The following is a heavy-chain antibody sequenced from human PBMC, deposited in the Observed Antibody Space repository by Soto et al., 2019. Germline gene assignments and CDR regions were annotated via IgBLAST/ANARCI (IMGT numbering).Heavy chain of an antibody. CDR3: ARGPIVVVTAIRYFDY. V-gene: IGHV1-2*04. CDR2: INPNSGGT. Sequence: ASVKVSCKASGYTFTGYYMHWVRQAPGQGLEWMGWINPNSGGTNYAQKFQGWVTMTRDTSISTAYMELSRLRSDDTAVYYCARGPIVVVTAIRYFDYWGQGTLVTVSS. D-gene: IGHD2-21*02. J-gene: IGHJ4*02. CDR1: GYTFTGYY.